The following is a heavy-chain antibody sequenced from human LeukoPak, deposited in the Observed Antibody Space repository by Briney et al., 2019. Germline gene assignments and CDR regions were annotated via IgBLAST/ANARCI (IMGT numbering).Heavy chain of an antibody. Sequence: ASVKVSCKASGYTFTKYAMNWLRQAPGQRPEWMGWISTGTGNPTYAQGFTGRFVFSLDTSVSTAYLEITSLKAEDTAVYYCTRDFYNSGSSLLDYWGQGTLVTVSS. CDR3: TRDFYNSGSSLLDY. CDR2: ISTGTGNP. J-gene: IGHJ4*02. CDR1: GYTFTKYA. V-gene: IGHV7-4-1*02. D-gene: IGHD3-10*01.